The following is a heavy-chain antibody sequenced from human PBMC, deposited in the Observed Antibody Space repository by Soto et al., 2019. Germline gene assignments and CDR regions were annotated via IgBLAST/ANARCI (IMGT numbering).Heavy chain of an antibody. V-gene: IGHV4-38-2*02. J-gene: IGHJ5*02. Sequence: SESLSLSCTVSGYSISSGYFWSWIRLPPGTGLEWIGSISHSGTSFYNPSLRSRVTISMDTSNNNFSLKINSLTATDTSVYYCARASGCHSGWVHWSDPWGQGTLVTVSS. D-gene: IGHD3-10*01. CDR3: ARASGCHSGWVHWSDP. CDR1: GYSISSGYF. CDR2: ISHSGTS.